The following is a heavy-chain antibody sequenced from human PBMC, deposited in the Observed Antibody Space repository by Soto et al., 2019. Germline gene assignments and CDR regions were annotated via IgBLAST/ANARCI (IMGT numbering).Heavy chain of an antibody. D-gene: IGHD2-2*01. CDR1: GVTFCSYA. Sequence: PGGSLRLSCAASGVTFCSYAVSGVRKATGKGLEWVSAISGSGGSTYYADSVKGRFTISRDNSKNTLYLQMNSLRAEDTAVYYCAKDIRQRSTTHRGAFDIWGQGTMVTVSS. CDR2: ISGSGGST. J-gene: IGHJ3*02. V-gene: IGHV3-23*01. CDR3: AKDIRQRSTTHRGAFDI.